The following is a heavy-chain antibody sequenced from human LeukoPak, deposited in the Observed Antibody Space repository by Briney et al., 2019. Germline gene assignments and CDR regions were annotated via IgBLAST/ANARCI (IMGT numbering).Heavy chain of an antibody. CDR1: GGSISSYY. D-gene: IGHD3-3*01. Sequence: SETLSLTCTVSGGSISSYYWSWIRRPPGKGLEWIGYIYYSGSTNYNPSLKSRVTISVDTSKNQFSLKLSSVTAADTAVYYCARGNYDFWSGYYDYWGQGTLVTVSS. V-gene: IGHV4-59*01. CDR3: ARGNYDFWSGYYDY. CDR2: IYYSGST. J-gene: IGHJ4*02.